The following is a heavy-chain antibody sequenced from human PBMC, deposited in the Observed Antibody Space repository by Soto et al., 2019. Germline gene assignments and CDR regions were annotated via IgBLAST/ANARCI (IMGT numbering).Heavy chain of an antibody. CDR1: GYTFTDYS. J-gene: IGHJ6*02. CDR2: IYPGVPHT. Sequence: VEPLKISCKRSGYTFTDYSIGWVREQPGKGLEWMGIIYPGVPHTSYSPSFHGHVAITLDKSTSTEYLQWNTLNASDTAMSYCARHISNFRFSYYAMDVWGQGTTVTVSS. V-gene: IGHV5-51*01. CDR3: ARHISNFRFSYYAMDV. D-gene: IGHD4-4*01.